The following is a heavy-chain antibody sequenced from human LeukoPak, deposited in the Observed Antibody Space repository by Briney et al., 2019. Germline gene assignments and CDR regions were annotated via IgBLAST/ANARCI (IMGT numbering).Heavy chain of an antibody. Sequence: SETLSLTCTVSNGTVGSGGYSWSWIRQPPGKGLEWIGYVYHSGATYYTPSLKSRISIPMDRSKNHFSLRLRSVTAADTAVYFCASSHCGGDCFSSVAFDFWGHGTMVTVSS. CDR3: ASSHCGGDCFSSVAFDF. D-gene: IGHD2-21*02. J-gene: IGHJ3*01. CDR1: NGTVGSGGYS. V-gene: IGHV4-30-2*01. CDR2: VYHSGAT.